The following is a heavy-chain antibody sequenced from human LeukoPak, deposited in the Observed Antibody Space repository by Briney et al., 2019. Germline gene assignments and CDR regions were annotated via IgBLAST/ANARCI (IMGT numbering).Heavy chain of an antibody. Sequence: SVKVSCKASGYTFTGYYMHWVRQAPGQGLEWMGWINPNSGGTNYAQKFQGRVTITRDTSISTAYMELSRLRSDDTAVYYCASADCGGDCYSDYWGQGTLVTVSS. CDR2: INPNSGGT. V-gene: IGHV1-2*02. CDR3: ASADCGGDCYSDY. D-gene: IGHD2-21*02. J-gene: IGHJ4*02. CDR1: GYTFTGYY.